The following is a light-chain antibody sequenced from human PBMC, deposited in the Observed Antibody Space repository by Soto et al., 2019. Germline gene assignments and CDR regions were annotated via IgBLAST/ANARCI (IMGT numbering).Light chain of an antibody. Sequence: DVQLTQSPSTLPASVGDRVAITCPATQNILNYLNWFQQRPGKTPQLLISDASHLEPGVPSRFSGQRSGTAFTSIISDLQPEDFATDDCQQYEDLPLTFGGGTRVEVK. CDR2: DAS. CDR3: QQYEDLPLT. V-gene: IGKV1-33*01. J-gene: IGKJ4*01. CDR1: QNILNY.